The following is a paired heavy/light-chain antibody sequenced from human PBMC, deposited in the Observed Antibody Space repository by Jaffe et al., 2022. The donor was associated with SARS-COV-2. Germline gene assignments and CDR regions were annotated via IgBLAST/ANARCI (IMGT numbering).Heavy chain of an antibody. J-gene: IGHJ4*02. D-gene: IGHD2-2*01. CDR1: GFTFSNYA. CDR3: AKDPDVVVLPAARSKSQAFEN. CDR2: ISGSGDST. Sequence: EVQLLESGGGLVQPGGSLRLSCAASGFTFSNYAMSWVRQAPGKGLEWVSIISGSGDSTYYADNTFYADAVKGRFTISRDNLKSTLYLEMNSLRAEDTAVYFCAKDPDVVVLPAARSKSQAFENWGQGTLVTVSS. V-gene: IGHV3-23*01.
Light chain of an antibody. Sequence: DVQLTQSPSSLSASVGDRVTITCRASQRIASYLNWYQHKPGKAPELLIHDASSLQTGIPSRFSGSGSGTDFTLSISSLQPEDFASYYCQQSYSVPLTFGGGTKVQI. CDR2: DAS. V-gene: IGKV1-39*01. J-gene: IGKJ4*01. CDR1: QRIASY. CDR3: QQSYSVPLT.